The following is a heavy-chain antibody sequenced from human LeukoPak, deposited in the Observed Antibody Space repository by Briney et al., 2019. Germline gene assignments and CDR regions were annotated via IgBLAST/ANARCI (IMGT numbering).Heavy chain of an antibody. CDR1: GYTFTSYY. D-gene: IGHD5-24*01. CDR2: INPSGGST. V-gene: IGHV1-46*01. Sequence: ASVKVSCKASGYTFTSYYMHWVRQAPGQGLEWMGIINPSGGSTSYAQKFQGRVTLTRDTSTSTAYMELRSLRSDDTAVYYCARVALDGYNSLDYWGQGTLVTVSS. CDR3: ARVALDGYNSLDY. J-gene: IGHJ4*02.